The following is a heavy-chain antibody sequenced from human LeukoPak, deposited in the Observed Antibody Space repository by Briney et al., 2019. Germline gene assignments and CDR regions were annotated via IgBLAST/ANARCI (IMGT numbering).Heavy chain of an antibody. J-gene: IGHJ4*02. D-gene: IGHD6-6*01. CDR1: GFTFSIYA. Sequence: GGSLSLSCAASGFTFSIYAMTWVRQAPGKGLEWVSAISGSANTTYYADSVKGRFTISRDNAKNSLYLQMNSLRDEDTAVYYCARDKRAARPFFDYWGQGTLVTVSS. CDR3: ARDKRAARPFFDY. V-gene: IGHV3-23*01. CDR2: ISGSANTT.